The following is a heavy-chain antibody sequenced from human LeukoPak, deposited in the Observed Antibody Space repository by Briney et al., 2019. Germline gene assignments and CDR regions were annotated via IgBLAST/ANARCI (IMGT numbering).Heavy chain of an antibody. V-gene: IGHV4-39*07. CDR1: GGSISSSSYY. J-gene: IGHJ5*02. CDR3: ARGGGPFDP. Sequence: PSETLSLTCTVSGGSISSSSYYWGWIRQPPGKGLEWIGSIYYGGSTYYNPSLKSRVTISIDTSRNQFSLKLTSVTAADTAVYYCARGGGPFDPWGQGTLVTVSS. CDR2: IYYGGST. D-gene: IGHD6-25*01.